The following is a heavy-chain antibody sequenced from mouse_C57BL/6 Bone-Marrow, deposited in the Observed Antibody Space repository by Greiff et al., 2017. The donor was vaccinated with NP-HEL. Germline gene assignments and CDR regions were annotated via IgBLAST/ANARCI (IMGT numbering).Heavy chain of an antibody. Sequence: VKLMESGPGLVQPSQSLSITCTVSGFSLTSYGVHWVRQSPGKGLEWLGVIWSGGSTDYNAAFISRLSISKDNSKSQVFFKMNSLQADDTAIYYCARNNPNYYGSSYGYAMDYWGQGTSVTVSS. V-gene: IGHV2-2*01. CDR2: IWSGGST. CDR3: ARNNPNYYGSSYGYAMDY. J-gene: IGHJ4*01. D-gene: IGHD1-1*01. CDR1: GFSLTSYG.